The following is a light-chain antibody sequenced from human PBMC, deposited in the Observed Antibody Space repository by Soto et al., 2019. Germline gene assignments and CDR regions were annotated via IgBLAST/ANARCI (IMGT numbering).Light chain of an antibody. CDR2: AAS. J-gene: IGKJ5*01. V-gene: IGKV1-8*01. CDR1: QGITSY. CDR3: QQHNTYPLT. Sequence: WRASQGITSYLAWYQQKPGKAPKLLIYAASTLQSGVPSRFSGSGSGTDFTLTISCLQSEDFATYYCQQHNTYPLTFGQGTRLEI.